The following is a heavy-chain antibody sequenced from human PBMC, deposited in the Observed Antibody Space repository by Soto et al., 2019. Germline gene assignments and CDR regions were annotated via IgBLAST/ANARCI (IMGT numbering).Heavy chain of an antibody. CDR1: GFTFRSFT. CDR3: TRDASRDSSARGWFDP. Sequence: GGSLRLSCAASGFTFRSFTMNWDRQAPGKGLEWVSTISSNSAYIYYPDALRGRFTISGDNAKNSLHLQMNSLRAEDTAVYYCTRDASRDSSARGWFDPWGPGTLVTVAS. CDR2: ISSNSAYI. J-gene: IGHJ5*02. D-gene: IGHD6-13*01. V-gene: IGHV3-21*01.